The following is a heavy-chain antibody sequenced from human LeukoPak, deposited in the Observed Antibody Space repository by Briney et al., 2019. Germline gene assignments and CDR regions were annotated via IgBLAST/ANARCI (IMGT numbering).Heavy chain of an antibody. CDR1: DFTFSFYW. D-gene: IGHD6-19*01. CDR2: ILPDGSEK. J-gene: IGHJ4*02. CDR3: GRLARNAWYAVDY. Sequence: PGGSLRLSCAASDFTFSFYWMTWVRQAPGEGLEWVANILPDGSEKYYLDSVKGRSTISRDNPTNSLYLQINSLRAEDTALYYCGRLARNAWYAVDYWGQGTLVTVSS. V-gene: IGHV3-7*01.